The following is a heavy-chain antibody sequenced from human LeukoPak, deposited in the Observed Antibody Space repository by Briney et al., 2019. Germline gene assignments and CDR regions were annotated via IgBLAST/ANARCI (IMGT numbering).Heavy chain of an antibody. CDR2: ISGSGGTT. D-gene: IGHD3-22*01. CDR3: AKIRDSSGLDY. V-gene: IGHV3-23*01. CDR1: GFTFSSYA. Sequence: GGSLRLSCAVSGFTFSSYAMSWVRQAPGKGLEWVSSISGSGGTTYYADSVKGRFTISRDNSKNTLYLQMNSLRAEDTAVYYCAKIRDSSGLDYWGQGTLVTVSS. J-gene: IGHJ4*02.